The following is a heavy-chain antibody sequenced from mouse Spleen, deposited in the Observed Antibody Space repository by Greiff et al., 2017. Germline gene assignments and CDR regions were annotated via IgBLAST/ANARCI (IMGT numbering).Heavy chain of an antibody. D-gene: IGHD4-1*01. V-gene: IGHV1-9*01. CDR2: ILPGSGST. Sequence: VQLVESGAELMKPGASVKLSCKATGYTFTGYWIEWVKQRPGHGLEWIGEILPGSGSTNYHEKFKGKATFTADTSSNTAYMQLSSLTTEDSAIYYCARSLGPWYFDVWGTGTTVTVSS. CDR1: GYTFTGYW. CDR3: ARSLGPWYFDV. J-gene: IGHJ1*03.